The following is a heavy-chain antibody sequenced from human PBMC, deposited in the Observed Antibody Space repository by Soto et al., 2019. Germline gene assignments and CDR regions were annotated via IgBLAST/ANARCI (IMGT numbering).Heavy chain of an antibody. V-gene: IGHV3-74*01. CDR2: ITSDGKSK. Sequence: GGSLRLSCAASGFNFSNHWMHWVRQRPGEGLVWVSRITSDGKSKAYAESVKGRFAISRDNAKNTLYLQMTGLTAEDTAVYYCARESADWPLNLFDPWGLGTLVTVSS. D-gene: IGHD3-9*01. CDR3: ARESADWPLNLFDP. J-gene: IGHJ5*02. CDR1: GFNFSNHW.